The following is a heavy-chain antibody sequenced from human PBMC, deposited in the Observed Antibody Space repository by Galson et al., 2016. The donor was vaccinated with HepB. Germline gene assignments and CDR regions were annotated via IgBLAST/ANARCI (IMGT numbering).Heavy chain of an antibody. CDR2: INPSGGST. CDR3: ARDPWGDVDTAMIHFDY. CDR1: GYTFTNYY. Sequence: SVKVSCKASGYTFTNYYVHWVRQAPGQGLEWMGIINPSGGSTSYAQKFRGRVTMTRDTSTTTVSMELSSLRFEDTALYYCARDPWGDVDTAMIHFDYWGQGTLVTVSS. V-gene: IGHV1-46*01. J-gene: IGHJ4*02. D-gene: IGHD5-18*01.